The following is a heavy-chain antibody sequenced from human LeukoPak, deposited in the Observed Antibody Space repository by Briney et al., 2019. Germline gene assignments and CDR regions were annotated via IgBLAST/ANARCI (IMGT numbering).Heavy chain of an antibody. D-gene: IGHD6-19*01. Sequence: ASVKVSCKASGYTFTSYDINWVRQAPGQGLEWMGWINPNSGGTNYAQKFQGRVTMTRDTSISTAYMELSRLRSDDTAVYYCARGVGFGDSGWYDWFDPWGQGTLVTVSS. J-gene: IGHJ5*02. V-gene: IGHV1-2*02. CDR3: ARGVGFGDSGWYDWFDP. CDR2: INPNSGGT. CDR1: GYTFTSYD.